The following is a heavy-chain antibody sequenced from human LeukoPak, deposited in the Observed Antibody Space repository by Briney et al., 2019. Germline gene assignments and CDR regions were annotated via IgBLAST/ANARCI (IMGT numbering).Heavy chain of an antibody. CDR3: AKESFRVVVTATSDY. J-gene: IGHJ4*02. CDR2: ISGNVGNT. V-gene: IGHV3-23*01. D-gene: IGHD2-21*02. CDR1: GFTFSNYA. Sequence: GGSLRLSCAASGFTFSNYAMSWVRQAPGKGLEWVSSISGNVGNTYYADSVKGRFTISRDNSKNTLYLQMNSLRAEDTAVYYCAKESFRVVVTATSDYWGQGTLVTVSS.